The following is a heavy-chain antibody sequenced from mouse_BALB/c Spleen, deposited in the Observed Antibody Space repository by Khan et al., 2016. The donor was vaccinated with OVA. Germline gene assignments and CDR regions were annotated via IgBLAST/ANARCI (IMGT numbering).Heavy chain of an antibody. CDR1: GFSLTNYA. CDR2: IWSDGST. D-gene: IGHD1-2*01. J-gene: IGHJ4*01. CDR3: ASQPYSHYRLMDH. Sequence: QVQLKESGPGLVAPSQSLSITCTISGFSLTNYAVHWVRQPPGKGLEWLVVIWSDGSTTYNSALKSRLTITKDNSKSQVFLKMNSLQTDDTAIYFCASQPYSHYRLMDHPRPRPSGSPSS. V-gene: IGHV2-6-1*01.